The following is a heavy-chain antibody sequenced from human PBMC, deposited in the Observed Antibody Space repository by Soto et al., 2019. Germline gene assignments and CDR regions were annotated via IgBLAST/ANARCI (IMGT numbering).Heavy chain of an antibody. V-gene: IGHV4-31*03. Sequence: QVQLQESGPGLVKPSQTLSLTCTVSGGSISSGGYYWSWIRQHPGKGLEWIGYIYYSGTAYYNPPPMCRFTMSKDTSKGRFSRSQSSVTAADTAVYYCALPPDSRWCYFGLWGRGALVSVSS. CDR2: IYYSGTA. CDR3: ALPPDSRWCYFGL. D-gene: IGHD2-15*01. CDR1: GGSISSGGYY. J-gene: IGHJ2*01.